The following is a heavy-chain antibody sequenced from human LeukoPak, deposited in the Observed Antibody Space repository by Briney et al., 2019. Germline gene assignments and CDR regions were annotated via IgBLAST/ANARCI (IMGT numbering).Heavy chain of an antibody. CDR1: GFTFSSYA. CDR2: ISISGENT. J-gene: IGHJ4*02. Sequence: GSLRLSCAASGFTFSSYAMSWVHQAPGKGLEWVSAISISGENTYYADSVKGRFTISRDTSRNTLYLQMHSLRAEDTAVYYCARLISTSSSRFSDYWGQGTLVTVSS. CDR3: ARLISTSSSRFSDY. D-gene: IGHD6-6*01. V-gene: IGHV3-23*01.